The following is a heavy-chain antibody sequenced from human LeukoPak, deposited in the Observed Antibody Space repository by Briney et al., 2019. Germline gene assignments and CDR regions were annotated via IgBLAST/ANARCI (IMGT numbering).Heavy chain of an antibody. J-gene: IGHJ4*02. D-gene: IGHD6-19*01. CDR3: ARGSGWGGRDYFDY. Sequence: GGSLRLSCAASGFTFDDSGMSWVRQAPGKGLEWVSVISWNGGSTGYADSVKGRFTISRDNAKNSLYLQMNSLRAEDTAFYYCARGSGWGGRDYFDYWGQGTLVTVSS. CDR1: GFTFDDSG. CDR2: ISWNGGST. V-gene: IGHV3-20*04.